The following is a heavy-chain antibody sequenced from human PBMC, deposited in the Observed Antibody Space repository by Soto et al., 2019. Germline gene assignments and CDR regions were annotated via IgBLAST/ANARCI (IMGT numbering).Heavy chain of an antibody. V-gene: IGHV3-23*01. J-gene: IGHJ3*02. CDR2: ISGSGGST. CDR1: GFTFSSYA. Sequence: PGGSLRLSCAASGFTFSSYAMSWVRRAPGKGLEWVSAISGSGGSTYYADSVKGRFTISRDNSKNTLYLQMNSLRAEDTAVYYCAKDMSPNDYDSSGYYYLAFDIWGQGTMVTVSS. CDR3: AKDMSPNDYDSSGYYYLAFDI. D-gene: IGHD3-22*01.